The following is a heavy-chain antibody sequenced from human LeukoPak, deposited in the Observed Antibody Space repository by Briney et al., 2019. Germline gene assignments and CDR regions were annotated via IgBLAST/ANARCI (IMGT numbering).Heavy chain of an antibody. CDR3: ARGWYSSSWLDY. D-gene: IGHD6-13*01. V-gene: IGHV4-39*07. CDR2: IYYSGST. Sequence: PSETLSLTCTVSGGSISSSSYYWGWIRQPPGKGLEWIGSIYYSGSTNYNPSLKSRVTISVDTSKNQFSLKLSSVTAADTAVYYCARGWYSSSWLDYWGQGTLVTVSS. J-gene: IGHJ4*02. CDR1: GGSISSSSYY.